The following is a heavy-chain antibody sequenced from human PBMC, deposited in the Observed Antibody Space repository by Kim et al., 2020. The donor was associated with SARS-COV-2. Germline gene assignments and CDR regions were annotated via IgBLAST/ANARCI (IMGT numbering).Heavy chain of an antibody. J-gene: IGHJ4*02. Sequence: TYYADSVKGRITISRDNTKSILFLQMNSLRAEDTALYYCVKDPTRGADDWGQGTLVTVSS. CDR3: VKDPTRGADD. V-gene: IGHV3-23*01. CDR2: T.